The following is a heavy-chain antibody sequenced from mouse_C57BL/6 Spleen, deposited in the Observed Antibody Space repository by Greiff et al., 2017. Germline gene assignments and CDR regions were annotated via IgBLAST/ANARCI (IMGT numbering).Heavy chain of an antibody. V-gene: IGHV1-69*01. Sequence: QVQLQQPGAELVMPGASVKLSCKASGYTFTSYWMHWVKQRPGQGLEWIGEFDPSDSYTNYNQKFKGKSTLTVDKSSSTAYMQLSSLTSEDSAVYYCAREGDYGAWFAYWGQGTLVTVSA. CDR3: AREGDYGAWFAY. CDR1: GYTFTSYW. CDR2: FDPSDSYT. J-gene: IGHJ3*01. D-gene: IGHD2-4*01.